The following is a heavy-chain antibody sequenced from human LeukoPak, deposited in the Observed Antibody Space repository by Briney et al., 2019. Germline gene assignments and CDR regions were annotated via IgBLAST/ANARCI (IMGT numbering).Heavy chain of an antibody. CDR2: IYYSGST. Sequence: NPSETLSLTCTVSGGSISSSSYYWGWIRQPPGKGLEWIGSIYYSGSTYYNPSLKSRVTISVDTSKNQFSLKLSSVTAADTAVYYCARPRPDYDFWSGPRFDYWGQGTLVTVSS. J-gene: IGHJ4*02. CDR3: ARPRPDYDFWSGPRFDY. D-gene: IGHD3-3*01. V-gene: IGHV4-39*01. CDR1: GGSISSSSYY.